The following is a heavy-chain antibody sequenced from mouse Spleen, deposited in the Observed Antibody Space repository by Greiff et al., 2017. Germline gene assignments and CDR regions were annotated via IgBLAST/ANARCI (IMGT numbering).Heavy chain of an antibody. Sequence: VQLQQSGAELVRPGTSVKISCKASGYTFTNYWLGWVKQRPGHGLEWIGDIYPGGGYTNYNEKFKGKATLTADTSSSTAYMQLSSLTSEDSAVYFCARWGITTVVATKAMDYWGQGTSVTVSS. V-gene: IGHV1-63*02. J-gene: IGHJ4*01. D-gene: IGHD1-1*01. CDR1: GYTFTNYW. CDR2: IYPGGGYT. CDR3: ARWGITTVVATKAMDY.